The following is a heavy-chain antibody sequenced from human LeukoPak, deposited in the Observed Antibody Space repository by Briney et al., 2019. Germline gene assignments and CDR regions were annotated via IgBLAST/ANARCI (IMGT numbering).Heavy chain of an antibody. Sequence: GGSLSLSCAPSGFTCRIFRRHCVRQAPGEGLEWVASIRFDGSNEMCADSVKGRFTISRDYPKNTPYVQMNSLSAEDTALYYCAKGTAGIGVAGTFGYLDYWGQGTLVAVSS. CDR1: GFTCRIFR. J-gene: IGHJ4*01. CDR2: IRFDGSNE. CDR3: AKGTAGIGVAGTFGYLDY. V-gene: IGHV3-30*02. D-gene: IGHD6-19*01.